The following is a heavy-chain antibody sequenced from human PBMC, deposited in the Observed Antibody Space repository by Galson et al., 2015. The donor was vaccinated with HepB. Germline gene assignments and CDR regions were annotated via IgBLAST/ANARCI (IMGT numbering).Heavy chain of an antibody. CDR3: ARGVRGSTFYYYGMDV. D-gene: IGHD3-10*02. Sequence: SCKVSGYTFTGYYMHWVRQAPGQGLEWMGWINPNSGGTNYAQKFQGRVTMTRDTSISTAYMELSRLRSDDTAVYYCARGVRGSTFYYYGMDVWGQGTTVTVSS. CDR1: GYTFTGYY. J-gene: IGHJ6*02. V-gene: IGHV1-2*02. CDR2: INPNSGGT.